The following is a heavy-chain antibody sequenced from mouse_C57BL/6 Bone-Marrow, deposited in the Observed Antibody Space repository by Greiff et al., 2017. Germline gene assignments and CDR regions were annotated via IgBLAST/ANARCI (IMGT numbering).Heavy chain of an antibody. CDR2: INPNNGGT. CDR3: ARSGGIYDGYYDYAMDY. J-gene: IGHJ4*01. D-gene: IGHD2-3*01. V-gene: IGHV1-22*01. CDR1: GYTFTDYN. Sequence: VQLQQSGPELVKPGASVKMSCKASGYTFTDYNMHWVKQSHGKSLEWIGYINPNNGGTSYNQKFKGKATLTVTKSSSKAYMELRSLTSEDSAVYYCARSGGIYDGYYDYAMDYWGQGTSVTVSS.